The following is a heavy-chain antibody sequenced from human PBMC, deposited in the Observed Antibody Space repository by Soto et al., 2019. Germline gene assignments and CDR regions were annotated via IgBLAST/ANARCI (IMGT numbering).Heavy chain of an antibody. J-gene: IGHJ6*03. V-gene: IGHV1-18*01. CDR2: ISAYNGNT. D-gene: IGHD6-19*01. Sequence: QVQLVQSGAEVKKPGASVKVSCKASGYTFTSYGISWVRQAPGQGLEWMGWISAYNGNTNYAQKRQGRVTMTTDTSTSTAYMELRSLRSDDTAVYYCARDRIAVAAYYYYYYMDVWGKGTTVTVSS. CDR3: ARDRIAVAAYYYYYYMDV. CDR1: GYTFTSYG.